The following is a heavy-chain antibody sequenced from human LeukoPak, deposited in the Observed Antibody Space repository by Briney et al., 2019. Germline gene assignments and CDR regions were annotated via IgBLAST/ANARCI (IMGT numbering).Heavy chain of an antibody. CDR1: GFTFDEHA. CDR3: AKDYVRDGYNYGVFQN. CDR2: ISGGGGST. D-gene: IGHD5-24*01. V-gene: IGHV3-43*02. J-gene: IGHJ4*02. Sequence: GGSLRLSCAASGFTFDEHAMHWVRQAPGKGLEWVSLISGGGGSTYYVVSVKGRFTISRDNSKNSLYLHMNSLTTEDTALYYCAKDYVRDGYNYGVFQNWGRGTLVTVSS.